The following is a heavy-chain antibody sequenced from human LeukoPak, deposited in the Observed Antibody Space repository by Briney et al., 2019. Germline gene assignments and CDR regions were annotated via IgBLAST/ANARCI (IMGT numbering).Heavy chain of an antibody. CDR2: LYSDDTT. D-gene: IGHD1-26*01. V-gene: IGHV3-53*01. CDR1: GFIFGDYW. CDR3: ARGGGYYAIDY. J-gene: IGHJ4*02. Sequence: GGSLRLSCVASGFIFGDYWMRWVRQAPGKGLEWVSVLYSDDTTYYADSVKGRFTISRDNSKNTLYLQMNNLRAEDTAVYYCARGGGYYAIDYWGQGTLVTVSS.